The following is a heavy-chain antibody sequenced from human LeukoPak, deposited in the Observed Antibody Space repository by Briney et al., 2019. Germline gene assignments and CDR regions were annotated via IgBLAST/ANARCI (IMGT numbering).Heavy chain of an antibody. D-gene: IGHD3-10*01. CDR1: GFTFSSYA. Sequence: PGGSLRLSCAASGFTFSSYAMSWVRQAPGKGLEWVSAISGSGGSTYYAGSVKGRFTISRDNSKNTLYLQMSSLRAEDTAVYYCAKDVGLLWFGELPSDAFDIWGQGTMVTVSS. V-gene: IGHV3-23*01. CDR2: ISGSGGST. J-gene: IGHJ3*02. CDR3: AKDVGLLWFGELPSDAFDI.